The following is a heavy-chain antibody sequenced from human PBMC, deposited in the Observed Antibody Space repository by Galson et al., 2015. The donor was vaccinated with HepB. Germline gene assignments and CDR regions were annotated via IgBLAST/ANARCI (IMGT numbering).Heavy chain of an antibody. D-gene: IGHD3-16*02. Sequence: SVKVSCKASGYTFTTYSIQWVRQAPGQRLEWMGWINAGNANTKYSQKFQGRVTITRDTSASTAYMELSSLRSEDTAVYYCARSLTGSYLWFDPWGQGTLVTVSS. CDR3: ARSLTGSYLWFDP. CDR1: GYTFTTYS. J-gene: IGHJ5*02. CDR2: INAGNANT. V-gene: IGHV1-3*01.